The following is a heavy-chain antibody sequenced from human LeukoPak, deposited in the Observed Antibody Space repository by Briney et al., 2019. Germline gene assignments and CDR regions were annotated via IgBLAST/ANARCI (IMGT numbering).Heavy chain of an antibody. CDR3: AKHPGDVPSPTHFDY. CDR1: GFTFSSYA. J-gene: IGHJ4*02. D-gene: IGHD7-27*01. CDR2: ISGSGGST. Sequence: GGSLRLSCAASGFTFSSYAMSWVRQAPGKGRGGFSAISGSGGSTYYADSVKGRFTISRDNSKNTLYLQMNSLRAEDTAVYYCAKHPGDVPSPTHFDYWGQGTLVTVSS. V-gene: IGHV3-23*01.